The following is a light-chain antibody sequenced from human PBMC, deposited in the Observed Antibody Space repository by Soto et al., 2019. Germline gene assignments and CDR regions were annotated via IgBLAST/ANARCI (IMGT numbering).Light chain of an antibody. J-gene: IGKJ1*01. Sequence: EIVLTQSPGTLSLSPGERHTLSCRASQSLTSRYLAWYRQKPGQAPRXXIYGTSSRATGIPARFSGSGSGTDLTITISRLEPEDFAVYSCQQYGSSLPTFGQGTKVDIK. CDR2: GTS. CDR1: QSLTSRY. V-gene: IGKV3-20*01. CDR3: QQYGSSLPT.